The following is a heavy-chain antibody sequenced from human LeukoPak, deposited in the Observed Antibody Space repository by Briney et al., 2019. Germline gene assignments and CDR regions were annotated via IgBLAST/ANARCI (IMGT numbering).Heavy chain of an antibody. V-gene: IGHV5-51*01. CDR2: TYPGDSDT. D-gene: IGHD2-8*02. Sequence: GESLKISCKGSGYSFTNYWIGWVRQMHGKGLEWMGITYPGDSDTRYSPSFQGQVTISADKSISTAYLQWSSLKASDTAMYYCARSGASDAFDIWGQGTMVTVSS. J-gene: IGHJ3*02. CDR3: ARSGASDAFDI. CDR1: GYSFTNYW.